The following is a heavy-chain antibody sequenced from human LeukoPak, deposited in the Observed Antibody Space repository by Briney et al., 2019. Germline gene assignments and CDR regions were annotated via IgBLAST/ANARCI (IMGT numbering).Heavy chain of an antibody. CDR3: ARKGSGSYYVFDEIDY. D-gene: IGHD1-26*01. Sequence: GGSLRLSCAASGFTFSSYSMNWVRQAPGKGLEWVLSISSSSSYIYYADSVKGRFTISRDNAKNSLYLQMNSLRAEDTALYYCARKGSGSYYVFDEIDYWGQGTLVTVSS. CDR1: GFTFSSYS. J-gene: IGHJ4*02. V-gene: IGHV3-21*04. CDR2: ISSSSSYI.